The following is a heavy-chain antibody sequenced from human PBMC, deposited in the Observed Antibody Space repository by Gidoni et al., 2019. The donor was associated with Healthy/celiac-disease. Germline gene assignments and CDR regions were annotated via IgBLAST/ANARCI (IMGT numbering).Heavy chain of an antibody. J-gene: IGHJ4*02. CDR2: ISGSGGST. CDR3: AKDPIPPFLWFGGPFDY. D-gene: IGHD3-10*01. Sequence: EVQLLESGGGLIQPGGSLRLSCAASGFPFSSYAMSWVRQAPGKGLEWVSAISGSGGSTYYADSVKGRFTISRDNSKNTLYLQMNSLRAEDTAVYYCAKDPIPPFLWFGGPFDYWGQGTLVTVSS. V-gene: IGHV3-23*01. CDR1: GFPFSSYA.